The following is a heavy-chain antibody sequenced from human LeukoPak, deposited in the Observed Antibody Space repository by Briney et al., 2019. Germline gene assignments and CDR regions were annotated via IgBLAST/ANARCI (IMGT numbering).Heavy chain of an antibody. Sequence: GGSLRLSCAASGFTFSSYGMHWVRQAPGKGLEWVAVIWYDGSNKYYADSVKGRFTISRDNSKNTLYLQMNSLRAEDTAVYYCARDSSGYSDDAFDIWGQGTMVTVSS. V-gene: IGHV3-33*01. CDR3: ARDSSGYSDDAFDI. D-gene: IGHD3-22*01. CDR1: GFTFSSYG. J-gene: IGHJ3*02. CDR2: IWYDGSNK.